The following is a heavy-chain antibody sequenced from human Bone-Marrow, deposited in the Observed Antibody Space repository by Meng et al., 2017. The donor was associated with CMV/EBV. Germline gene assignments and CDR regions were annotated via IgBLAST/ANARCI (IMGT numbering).Heavy chain of an antibody. Sequence: ASVKVSCKASGYTFTGYYMHWVRQAPGQGLEWMGWINPNSGGTNYAQKFQGRVTMTRDTSTSTVYMELSSLRSEDTAVYYCARGRDGYARKKDAFDIWGQGTMVTVSS. V-gene: IGHV1-2*02. D-gene: IGHD5-24*01. CDR2: INPNSGGT. CDR3: ARGRDGYARKKDAFDI. J-gene: IGHJ3*02. CDR1: GYTFTGYY.